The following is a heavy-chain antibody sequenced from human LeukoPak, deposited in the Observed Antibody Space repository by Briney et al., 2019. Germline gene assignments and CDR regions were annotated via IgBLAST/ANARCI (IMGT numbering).Heavy chain of an antibody. J-gene: IGHJ4*03. CDR3: ARGDRDYYDSSGYYLPFDY. CDR1: GFTFSSYA. V-gene: IGHV3-30-3*01. Sequence: PGGSLRLSCAASGFTFSSYAMHWVRQAPGKGLEWVAVISYDGSNKYYADSVKGRFTISRDNSKNTLYLQMNSLRAEDTAVYYCARGDRDYYDSSGYYLPFDYWGHGALVTVSS. D-gene: IGHD3-22*01. CDR2: ISYDGSNK.